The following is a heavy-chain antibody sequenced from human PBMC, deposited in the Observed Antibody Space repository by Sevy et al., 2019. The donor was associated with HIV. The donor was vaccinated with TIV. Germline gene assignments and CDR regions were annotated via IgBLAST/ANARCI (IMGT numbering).Heavy chain of an antibody. D-gene: IGHD3-22*01. CDR2: IKQDGSEK. CDR3: ARGIHYYDSSGPPFDY. V-gene: IGHV3-7*01. CDR1: GFSLSSYW. Sequence: GGSLRLSCAASGFSLSSYWMSWVRQAPGKGLEWVANIKQDGSEKYYVDSVKGRFTISRDNAKNSLYLQMNSLRAEDTAVYYCARGIHYYDSSGPPFDYWGQGSLVTVSS. J-gene: IGHJ4*02.